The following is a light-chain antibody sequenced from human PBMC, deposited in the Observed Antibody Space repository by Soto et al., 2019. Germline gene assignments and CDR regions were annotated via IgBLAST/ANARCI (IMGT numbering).Light chain of an antibody. V-gene: IGKV3-20*01. Sequence: EIVLTQSPGTLSLSPGERATLSCRASQRIISNFLAWYQQKPGQAPQLLIYGISSRATGTPDRFRGSGSGTDFPLTINMLQHEDVAFYYCQQSSAYPLTFGRGTKVEIK. J-gene: IGKJ4*01. CDR1: QRIISNF. CDR3: QQSSAYPLT. CDR2: GIS.